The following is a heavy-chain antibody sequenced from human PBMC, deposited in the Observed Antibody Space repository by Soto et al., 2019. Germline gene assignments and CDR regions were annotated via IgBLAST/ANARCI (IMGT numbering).Heavy chain of an antibody. CDR3: ARDQGVVVTADNWFDP. CDR2: IFSSGST. CDR1: GGSITDYS. Sequence: SETLSLACTVSGGSITDYSWVWIRQPAGKGLEWIGRIFSSGSTNYNPSLKGRITMSLDTSKNQFSLKLNSATATDTAVYFCARDQGVVVTADNWFDPWGQGILVTVSS. V-gene: IGHV4-4*07. D-gene: IGHD2-21*02. J-gene: IGHJ5*02.